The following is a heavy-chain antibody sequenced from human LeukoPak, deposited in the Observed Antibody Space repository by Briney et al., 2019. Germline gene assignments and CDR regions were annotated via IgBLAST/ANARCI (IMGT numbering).Heavy chain of an antibody. CDR3: AREGELGATGY. CDR1: GGSISSGDYY. J-gene: IGHJ4*02. CDR2: IYYSGST. D-gene: IGHD1-26*01. Sequence: PSETLSLTCTVSGGSISSGDYYWSWIRQPPGKGLEWIGYIYYSGSTYYNPSLKSRVTISVDTSKNQFSLKLSSVTAADTAVYYCAREGELGATGYWGQGTLVTVSS. V-gene: IGHV4-30-4*01.